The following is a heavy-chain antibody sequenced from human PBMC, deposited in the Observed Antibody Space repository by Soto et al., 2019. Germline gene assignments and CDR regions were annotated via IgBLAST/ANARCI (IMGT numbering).Heavy chain of an antibody. Sequence: GGSLRLSCAASGFTFSSYGMHWVRQAPGKGLEWVAVIWYDGSNKYYADSVKGRFTISRDNSKNTLYLQMNSLRAEDTAVYYCARDPESIAVAGQSDYWGQGTLVTVSS. CDR3: ARDPESIAVAGQSDY. V-gene: IGHV3-33*01. CDR1: GFTFSSYG. D-gene: IGHD6-19*01. CDR2: IWYDGSNK. J-gene: IGHJ4*02.